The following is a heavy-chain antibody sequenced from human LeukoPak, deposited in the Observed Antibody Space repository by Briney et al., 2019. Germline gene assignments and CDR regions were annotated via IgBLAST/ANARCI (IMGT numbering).Heavy chain of an antibody. D-gene: IGHD2-15*01. CDR2: IYYSGST. J-gene: IGHJ4*02. Sequence: SESRSLTCTVSGGSISSYYWSWIRQPPGKGLEWIGYIYYSGSTNYNPSLKSRVTISVDTSKNQFSLKLSSVTAADTAVYYCARAGYCSGGSCYSGRDFDYWGQGTMVTVSS. CDR3: ARAGYCSGGSCYSGRDFDY. V-gene: IGHV4-59*01. CDR1: GGSISSYY.